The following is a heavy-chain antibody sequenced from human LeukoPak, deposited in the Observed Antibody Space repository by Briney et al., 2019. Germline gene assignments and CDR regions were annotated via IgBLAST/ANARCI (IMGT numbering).Heavy chain of an antibody. CDR2: INPNSGGT. CDR3: ARGGGKVVTAIMDAFDI. CDR1: VYTFTGYY. V-gene: IGHV1-2*02. Sequence: ASVTVSCKASVYTFTGYYIHWVRQAPRHRLEGTGWINPNSGGTNYAQQPHGRVTMTRDTSISTAYMALSRLRSDGTAVYYCARGGGKVVTAIMDAFDIWGQGTMVTVSS. J-gene: IGHJ3*02. D-gene: IGHD2-21*02.